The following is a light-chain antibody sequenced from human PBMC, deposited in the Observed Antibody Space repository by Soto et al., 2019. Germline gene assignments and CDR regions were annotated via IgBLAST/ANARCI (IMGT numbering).Light chain of an antibody. CDR3: QKYNSAPFT. CDR2: GAS. Sequence: IALTQSPGTLSLSPGERASLACRASQSVSSNLAWYQQKPGQAPRLLIYGASTRATGIPARFSGSGSGTDFTLTISSLQPEDVATYYCQKYNSAPFTFGGGTKVDIK. V-gene: IGKV3-15*01. CDR1: QSVSSN. J-gene: IGKJ4*01.